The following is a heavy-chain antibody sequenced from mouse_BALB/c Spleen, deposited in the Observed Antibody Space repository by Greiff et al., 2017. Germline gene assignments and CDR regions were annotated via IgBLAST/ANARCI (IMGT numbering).Heavy chain of an antibody. CDR1: GFTFSSHA. Sequence: EVQLVESGGGLVKPGGSLKLSRAASGFTFSSHAMSWVRPSPEKRLEWVAEISSGGSYTYYPDTVTGRFTISRDNAQNTLYLEMRSLRSEDTAMYYCARMGYGSPFAYWGQGTLVTVSA. CDR2: ISSGGSYT. D-gene: IGHD2-10*02. V-gene: IGHV5-9-4*01. J-gene: IGHJ3*01. CDR3: ARMGYGSPFAY.